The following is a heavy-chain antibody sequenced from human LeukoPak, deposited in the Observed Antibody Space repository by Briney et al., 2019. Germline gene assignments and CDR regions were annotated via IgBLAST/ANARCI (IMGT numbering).Heavy chain of an antibody. CDR1: GFTFSYYT. D-gene: IGHD6-19*01. CDR2: ISSSSSYI. J-gene: IGHJ4*02. V-gene: IGHV3-21*01. CDR3: ARDLGSGWQYYFDY. Sequence: PGGSLRLSCTASGFTFSYYTMNWVRQAAGKGLEWVSSISSSSSYIYYADSVKGRFTISRDNAKNSLYLQMNSLRAEDTAVYYCARDLGSGWQYYFDYWGQRTLVTVSS.